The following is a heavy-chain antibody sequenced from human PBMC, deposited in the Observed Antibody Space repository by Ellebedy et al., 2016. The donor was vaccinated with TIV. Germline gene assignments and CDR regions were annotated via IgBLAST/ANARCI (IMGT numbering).Heavy chain of an antibody. D-gene: IGHD2-2*01. V-gene: IGHV1-2*02. CDR1: GYTFXGYY. CDR3: ASPARCSSTNCYASLTGGLDL. CDR2: INPNSGGT. Sequence: AASVKVSCKASGYTFXGYYMHWVRHPPGQGLDWMGWINPNSGGTNYAQKFQGRVTMTRDTSISTAYMELSRLRSDDTAVYYCASPARCSSTNCYASLTGGLDLWGRGTLVTVSS. J-gene: IGHJ2*01.